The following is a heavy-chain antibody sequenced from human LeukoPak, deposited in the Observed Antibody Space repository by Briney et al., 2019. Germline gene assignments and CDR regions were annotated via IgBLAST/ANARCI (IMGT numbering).Heavy chain of an antibody. CDR3: AREVRDYGDYVLRM. Sequence: GASVTVSFTASGYTFTGYYMHWVRQAPGQGLEWMGWINPNSGGTNYAQKFQGRVTMTRDTSISTAYMELSRLRSDDTAVYYCAREVRDYGDYVLRMWGQGTLVTVSS. CDR1: GYTFTGYY. CDR2: INPNSGGT. V-gene: IGHV1-2*02. D-gene: IGHD4-17*01. J-gene: IGHJ4*02.